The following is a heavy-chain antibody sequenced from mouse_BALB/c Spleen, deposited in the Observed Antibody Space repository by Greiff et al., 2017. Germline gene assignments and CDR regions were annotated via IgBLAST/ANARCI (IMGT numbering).Heavy chain of an antibody. CDR3: ARGLRFFYAMDY. J-gene: IGHJ4*01. V-gene: IGHV5-17*02. D-gene: IGHD2-4*01. Sequence: DVMLVESGGGLVQPGGSRKLSCAASGFTFSSFGMHWVRQAPEKGLEWVAYISSGSSTIYYADTVKGRFTISRDNPKNTLFLQMTSLRSEDTAMYYCARGLRFFYAMDYWGQGTSVTVSS. CDR1: GFTFSSFG. CDR2: ISSGSSTI.